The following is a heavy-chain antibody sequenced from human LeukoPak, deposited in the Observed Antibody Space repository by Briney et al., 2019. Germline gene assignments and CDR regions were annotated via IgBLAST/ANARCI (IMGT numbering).Heavy chain of an antibody. J-gene: IGHJ4*02. CDR3: ARAEGSGYYYGLFDY. CDR1: GFTFSSYA. D-gene: IGHD3-22*01. V-gene: IGHV3-30-3*01. CDR2: ISYDGSNK. Sequence: GGSLRLSCAASGFTFSSYAMHWVRQAPGKGLEWVAVISYDGSNKYYADSVKGRFTISRDNSKNTLYLQMNSLRAEDTAVYYCARAEGSGYYYGLFDYWGQGTLVTVSS.